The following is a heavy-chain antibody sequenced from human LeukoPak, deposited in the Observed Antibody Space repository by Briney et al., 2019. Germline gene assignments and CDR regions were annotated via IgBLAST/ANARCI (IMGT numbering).Heavy chain of an antibody. CDR2: ISSSSSYI. Sequence: GGSLRLSCAASEFIFSNYPMSWVRQAPGKGLEWVSSISSSSSYIYYADSVKGRFTISRDNAKNSLYLQMNSLRAEDTAVYYCARDLFDFWSGYPYYFDYWGQGTLVTVSS. V-gene: IGHV3-21*01. CDR1: EFIFSNYP. D-gene: IGHD3-3*01. J-gene: IGHJ4*02. CDR3: ARDLFDFWSGYPYYFDY.